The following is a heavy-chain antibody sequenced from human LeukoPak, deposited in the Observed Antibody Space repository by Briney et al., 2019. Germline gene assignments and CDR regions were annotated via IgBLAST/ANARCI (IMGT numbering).Heavy chain of an antibody. CDR1: GFTYSSYG. CDR2: IWYDGSNK. J-gene: IGHJ4*02. V-gene: IGHV3-33*01. Sequence: GRSLRLSCAASGFTYSSYGMHWVRQDPGKGLEWVAVIWYDGSNKYYADSVKGRFTISRDNSKNTLCLQMNSLRAEDTAVYYCAREEVPAASLDYWGQGTLVTVSS. D-gene: IGHD2-2*01. CDR3: AREEVPAASLDY.